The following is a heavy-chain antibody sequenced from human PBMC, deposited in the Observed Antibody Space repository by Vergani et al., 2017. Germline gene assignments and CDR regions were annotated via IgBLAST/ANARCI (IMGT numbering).Heavy chain of an antibody. CDR1: GYTFCSYA. J-gene: IGHJ4*02. CDR3: ARDATNAYYYDSSGYYLDC. Sequence: QVQLVESGGGVVQPGRSLRHSCAASGYTFCSYAMHWVRQAPGKGLEWLAVISYDGSSKYHADSVKGRFTISRDNSKNTLYLQMNSLRAEDTAVYYCARDATNAYYYDSSGYYLDCWGQGTLVAVSA. D-gene: IGHD3-22*01. V-gene: IGHV3-30-3*01. CDR2: ISYDGSSK.